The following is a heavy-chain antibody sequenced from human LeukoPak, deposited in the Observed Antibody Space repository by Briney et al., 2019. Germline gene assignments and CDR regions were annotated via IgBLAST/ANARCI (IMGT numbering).Heavy chain of an antibody. CDR3: ASLIAVAGTEYFQH. D-gene: IGHD6-19*01. J-gene: IGHJ1*01. CDR2: ISYSGST. V-gene: IGHV4-59*12. Sequence: SETLSLTCTVSGDSISNYYWSWIRQPPGKGLEWIGYISYSGSTDYNPSLKSRVTISVDTSKNQFSLKLSSVTAADTAVYYCASLIAVAGTEYFQHWGQGTTVTVSS. CDR1: GDSISNYY.